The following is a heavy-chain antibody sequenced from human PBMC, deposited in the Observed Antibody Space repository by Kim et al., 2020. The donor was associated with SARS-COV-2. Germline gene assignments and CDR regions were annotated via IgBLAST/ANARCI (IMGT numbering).Heavy chain of an antibody. V-gene: IGHV3-23*01. CDR2: IGDSGGGA. D-gene: IGHD2-15*01. CDR3: AKRQCSGTCPGSFDS. CDR1: GFTFSNYA. Sequence: GGSLRLSCAASGFTFSNYAMSWVRQAPGKGLEWVSVIGDSGGGAIYADSVKGRFTISRDNSKDSLYLDMNSLGADDTAIYYCAKRQCSGTCPGSFDSWGQGTLVSVSS. J-gene: IGHJ4*02.